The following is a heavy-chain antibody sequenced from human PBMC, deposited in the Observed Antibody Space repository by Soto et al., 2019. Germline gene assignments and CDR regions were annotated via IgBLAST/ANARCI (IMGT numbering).Heavy chain of an antibody. CDR1: GFPFRSYG. V-gene: IGHV3-33*01. D-gene: IGHD3-10*01. J-gene: IGHJ6*02. CDR2: IWYDGSNK. Sequence: GVSLRLSCAASGFPFRSYGMHWVRQAPGKGLEWVAVIWYDGSNKCYADSVKGRFTISRDNSKNTLYLQMNSLRAEDTAVYYCARDTVLWFGELSHYGMDGCGQGTTVTVSS. CDR3: ARDTVLWFGELSHYGMDG.